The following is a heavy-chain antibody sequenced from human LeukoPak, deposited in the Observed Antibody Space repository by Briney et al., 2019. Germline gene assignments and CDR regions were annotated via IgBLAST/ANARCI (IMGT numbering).Heavy chain of an antibody. Sequence: SETLSLTCTVSGGSVSSGSYYWSWIRQPPGKGLEWIGYIYYSGSTNYNPSFKSRVTISVDTSKNQFSLKLSSVTAADTAVYYCARGGWELLAWGQGTLVTVSS. CDR2: IYYSGST. J-gene: IGHJ4*02. V-gene: IGHV4-61*01. D-gene: IGHD1-26*01. CDR1: GGSVSSGSYY. CDR3: ARGGWELLA.